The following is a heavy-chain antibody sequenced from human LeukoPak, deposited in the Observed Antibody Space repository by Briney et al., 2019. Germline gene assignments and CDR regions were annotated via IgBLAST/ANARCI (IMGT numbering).Heavy chain of an antibody. CDR3: ARAADGIVVVPYDY. D-gene: IGHD3-22*01. Sequence: GGSLRLSCAVSGFTFSYYGMSWVRQAPGKGLEWVSAISGSGGSTYYADSVKGRFTISRDNSKNTLYLQMNSLRAEDTAVYYCARAADGIVVVPYDYWGQGTLVTVSS. CDR1: GFTFSYYG. V-gene: IGHV3-23*01. J-gene: IGHJ4*02. CDR2: ISGSGGST.